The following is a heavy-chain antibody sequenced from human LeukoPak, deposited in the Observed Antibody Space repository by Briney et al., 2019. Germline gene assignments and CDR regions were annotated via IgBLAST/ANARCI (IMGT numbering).Heavy chain of an antibody. CDR2: IIVGSGAT. V-gene: IGHV1-58*01. D-gene: IGHD4-17*01. CDR3: AAELYGVYTDCCTFHL. Sequence: SVKVSCKTSGFTFSTSAVQWVRQARRQRLEWIGWIIVGSGATNYAQSLQGRFAITRDMSTNTAYMELSSLGSEDSAVYYCAAELYGVYTDCCTFHLWGQGTLVTVSS. J-gene: IGHJ3*01. CDR1: GFTFSTSA.